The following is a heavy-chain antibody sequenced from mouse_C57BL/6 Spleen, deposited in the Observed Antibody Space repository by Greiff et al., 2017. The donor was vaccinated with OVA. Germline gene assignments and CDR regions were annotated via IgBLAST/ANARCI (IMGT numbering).Heavy chain of an antibody. J-gene: IGHJ3*01. CDR3: ARARTGKGFAY. D-gene: IGHD4-1*01. CDR1: GYTFTDYY. CDR2: IFPGSGST. Sequence: QVQLQQSGPELVKPGASVKISCKASGYTFTDYYINWVKQRPGQGLEWIGWIFPGSGSTYYNEKFKGKATLTVDESSSTAYMLLSSLTSEDSAVYFCARARTGKGFAYWGQGTLVTVSA. V-gene: IGHV1-75*01.